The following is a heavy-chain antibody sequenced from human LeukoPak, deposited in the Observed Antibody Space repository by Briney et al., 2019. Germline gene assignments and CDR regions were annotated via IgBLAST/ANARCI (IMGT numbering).Heavy chain of an antibody. CDR3: ARDNVNTAMIVDY. CDR2: INHSGST. Sequence: PSETLSLTCAVYGGSFSGYYWSWIRQPPGKGLEWIGEINHSGSTNYNPSLKSRVTISVDTSKNQFSLKLSSVTAADTAVYYCARDNVNTAMIVDYWGQGTLVTVSS. D-gene: IGHD5-18*01. J-gene: IGHJ4*02. V-gene: IGHV4-34*01. CDR1: GGSFSGYY.